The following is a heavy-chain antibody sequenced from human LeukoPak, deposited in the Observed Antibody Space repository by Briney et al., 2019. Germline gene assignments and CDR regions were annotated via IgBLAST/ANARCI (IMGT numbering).Heavy chain of an antibody. CDR3: ASGWALPY. Sequence: SQTLSLTCAISGDSVASNDAAWNWIRQSPSRGLEWLGRTYYRSKWYYDYASFVKGRIAIVPDTSRNQFSLQLSSVIPDDTAVYYCASGWALPYWGQGTLVTVSS. CDR2: TYYRSKWYY. D-gene: IGHD1-26*01. V-gene: IGHV6-1*01. CDR1: GDSVASNDAA. J-gene: IGHJ4*02.